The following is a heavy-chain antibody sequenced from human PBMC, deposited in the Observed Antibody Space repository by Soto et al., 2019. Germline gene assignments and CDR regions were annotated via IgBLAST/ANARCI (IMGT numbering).Heavy chain of an antibody. V-gene: IGHV4-59*12. CDR1: VGSMIDSF. D-gene: IGHD2-15*01. J-gene: IGHJ6*01. Sequence: PASTXALTWTLAVGSMIDSFGVWVRHPPGKGLEWIGLVHHTGNTNYNPSLETRVTVLIDASANNFSLTLDSVTPEDAPLYYCPRAREDNVDHHLGYLFESCGQRPLVNLYYG. CDR2: VHHTGNT. CDR3: PRAREDNVDHHLGYLFESCGQRPLVNLYYG.